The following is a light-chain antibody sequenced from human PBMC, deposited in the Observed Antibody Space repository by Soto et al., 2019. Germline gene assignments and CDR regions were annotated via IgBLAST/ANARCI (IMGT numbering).Light chain of an antibody. CDR1: QGIDNY. Sequence: DIQMTQSPSSLSASEGDRVTITCRASQGIDNYLAWFQQKPGKAPKTLIYEAFNLQSGVPSKFSGSGSGTNFTLTITSLQPEDFATYYCQQHKSFPFTFGPGTKVEIK. CDR3: QQHKSFPFT. J-gene: IGKJ3*01. V-gene: IGKV1-16*02. CDR2: EAF.